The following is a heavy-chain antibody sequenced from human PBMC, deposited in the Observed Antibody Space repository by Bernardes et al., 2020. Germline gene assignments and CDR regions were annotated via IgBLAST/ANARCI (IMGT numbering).Heavy chain of an antibody. CDR2: IGLTADDT. D-gene: IGHD3-3*01. J-gene: IGHJ6*02. CDR3: ARAPIFGVVIIPRDYYGMDV. CDR1: GFIFKNYA. Sequence: GWSLRLSCVMSGFIFKNYAMDWVRLAPGKGLEWVSTIGLTADDTHYADSVKGRFTISRANSENTLYLQMNSLRAEDTAVYYCARAPIFGVVIIPRDYYGMDVWGQGTTVTVSS. V-gene: IGHV3-23*01.